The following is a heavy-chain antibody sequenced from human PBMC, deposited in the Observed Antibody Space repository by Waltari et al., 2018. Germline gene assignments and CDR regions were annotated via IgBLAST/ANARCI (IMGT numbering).Heavy chain of an antibody. CDR3: ALWVGATKGGDY. Sequence: EVQLVESGGGLVQPGGSLRLSCAASGFTFSSYDMHWARQATGKGVEWVSGIGVAGDTYYPGSVKGRFTISGEKAKNSLYLKMNSRRAGDTAVYYCALWVGATKGGDYWGQGTLVTVSS. CDR2: IGVAGDT. V-gene: IGHV3-13*01. CDR1: GFTFSSYD. J-gene: IGHJ4*02. D-gene: IGHD1-26*01.